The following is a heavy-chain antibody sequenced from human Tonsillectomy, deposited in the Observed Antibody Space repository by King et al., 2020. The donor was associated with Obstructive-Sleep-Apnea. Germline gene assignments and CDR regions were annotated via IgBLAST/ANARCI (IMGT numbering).Heavy chain of an antibody. D-gene: IGHD1-26*01. CDR3: ARWETSMYYFDY. J-gene: IGHJ4*02. Sequence: VQLVQSGAEVKKPGSLVRVSCKASGGTFIRHGISWVRQAPGQGLEWMGGIIIISTTSYYGQKFHGRVTITADESTSTAYMEVSSLRSEDTAIYYCARWETSMYYFDYWGQGTLVTVSS. V-gene: IGHV1-69*01. CDR1: GGTFIRHG. CDR2: IIIISTTS.